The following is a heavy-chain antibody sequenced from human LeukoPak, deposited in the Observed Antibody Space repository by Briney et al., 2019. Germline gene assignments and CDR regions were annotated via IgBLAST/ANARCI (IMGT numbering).Heavy chain of an antibody. J-gene: IGHJ4*02. V-gene: IGHV3-48*03. Sequence: GGSLRLSCASSGFTFSSYEMNWVRQAPGKGLEWVSYISSSGSTIYYADSVKGRFTISRDNAKNSLYLQMNSLRAEDTAVYYCARAPMVRGVPDYWGQGTLVTVSS. CDR1: GFTFSSYE. D-gene: IGHD3-10*01. CDR3: ARAPMVRGVPDY. CDR2: ISSSGSTI.